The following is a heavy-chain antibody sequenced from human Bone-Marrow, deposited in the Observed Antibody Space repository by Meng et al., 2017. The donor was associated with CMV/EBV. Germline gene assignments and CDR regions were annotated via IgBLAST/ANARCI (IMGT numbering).Heavy chain of an antibody. J-gene: IGHJ4*01. CDR3: ARARYYFDD. D-gene: IGHD3-16*02. CDR1: GGSFSGYY. Sequence: GSLRLSCAVYGGSFSGYYWSWIRQPPGKGLEWIGEINHSGSTNYNPSLKSRVTISVDTSKNQFSLKLSSVTAADTAVYYCARARYYFDDWGHGTLVTVSS. V-gene: IGHV4-34*01. CDR2: INHSGST.